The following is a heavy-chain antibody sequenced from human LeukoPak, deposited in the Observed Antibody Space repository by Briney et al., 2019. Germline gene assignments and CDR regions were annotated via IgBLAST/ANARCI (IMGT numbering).Heavy chain of an antibody. V-gene: IGHV5-51*01. CDR1: GYSFNTYW. D-gene: IGHD2-2*01. CDR3: ARRQGCSSTSCPPDY. J-gene: IGHJ4*02. CDR2: IYPGDSDT. Sequence: PGESLKTSCRGSGYSFNTYWIGWVRQMPGKGLEWMGIIYPGDSDTRYSPSFQGQVTMSADKSINTAYLQWSSLKASDTAMYYCARRQGCSSTSCPPDYWGQGTLVTVSS.